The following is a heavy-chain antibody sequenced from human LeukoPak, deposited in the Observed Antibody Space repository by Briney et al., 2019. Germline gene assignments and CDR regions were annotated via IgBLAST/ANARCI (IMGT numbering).Heavy chain of an antibody. Sequence: GRSLRLSCAASGSTFNDYAMHWVRQAPGKGLEWVSGISWSRGSIGYADSGKGRFTISRDNAKSSLYLQMNSLRAEDMALYYCAKDTVGATFAGAFDIWGRGTMVTVSS. CDR1: GSTFNDYA. V-gene: IGHV3-9*03. CDR2: ISWSRGSI. CDR3: AKDTVGATFAGAFDI. D-gene: IGHD1-26*01. J-gene: IGHJ3*02.